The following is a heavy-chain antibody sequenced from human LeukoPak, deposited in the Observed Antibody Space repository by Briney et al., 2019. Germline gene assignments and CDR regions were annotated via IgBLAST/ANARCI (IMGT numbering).Heavy chain of an antibody. CDR2: ISSSSSTI. V-gene: IGHV3-48*01. D-gene: IGHD3-3*01. J-gene: IGHJ5*02. Sequence: GGSLRLSCAASGFTFSSYSMSWVRQAPGKGLEWVSYISSSSSTIYYADSVKGRFTISRDNAKNSLYLQMNSLRAEDTAVYYCARDYYDFWSGYYSGFDPWGQGTLVTVSS. CDR1: GFTFSSYS. CDR3: ARDYYDFWSGYYSGFDP.